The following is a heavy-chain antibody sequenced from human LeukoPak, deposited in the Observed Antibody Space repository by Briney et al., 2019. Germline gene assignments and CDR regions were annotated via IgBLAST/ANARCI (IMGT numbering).Heavy chain of an antibody. Sequence: GESLKISFKGSGYSFTSYWIGWVRPMPGKGLEWMGIIYPGDSDTRYSPSFQGQVTISADKSISTAYLQWSSLKALDTAMYYCARDRGDPDYNWFDPWGQGTLVTVSS. CDR1: GYSFTSYW. V-gene: IGHV5-51*01. CDR3: ARDRGDPDYNWFDP. J-gene: IGHJ5*02. CDR2: IYPGDSDT. D-gene: IGHD2-21*02.